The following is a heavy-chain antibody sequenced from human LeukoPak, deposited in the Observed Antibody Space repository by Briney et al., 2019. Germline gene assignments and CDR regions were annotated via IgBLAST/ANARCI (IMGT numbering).Heavy chain of an antibody. Sequence: GGSLRLSCAASRFTFSRYTMKGVRQARGKGVEGVSYISRRSNYIYYADSVKGRLTISRDNAKNSLYLQMNSLRAEDTAVYYCARDPTPRYCSGGSCYTHYGMDVWGQGTTVTVSS. D-gene: IGHD2-15*01. V-gene: IGHV3-21*01. CDR1: RFTFSRYT. J-gene: IGHJ6*02. CDR2: ISRRSNYI. CDR3: ARDPTPRYCSGGSCYTHYGMDV.